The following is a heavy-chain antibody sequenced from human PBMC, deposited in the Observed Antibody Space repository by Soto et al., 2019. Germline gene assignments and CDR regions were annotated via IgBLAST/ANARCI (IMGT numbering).Heavy chain of an antibody. Sequence: GGSLRLSCAASGFTFSSYAMSWVRQAPGKGLEWVSAISGSGGSTYYADSVKGRFAISRDNSKNTLYLQMNSLRAEDTAVYYCAKTPSTMITFGGVIVISYFDYSAKGTLVTVSS. CDR2: ISGSGGST. CDR1: GFTFSSYA. J-gene: IGHJ4*01. D-gene: IGHD3-16*02. V-gene: IGHV3-23*01. CDR3: AKTPSTMITFGGVIVISYFDY.